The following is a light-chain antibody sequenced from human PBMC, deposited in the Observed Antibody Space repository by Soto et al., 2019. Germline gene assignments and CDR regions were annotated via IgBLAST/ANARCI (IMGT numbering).Light chain of an antibody. CDR3: CSYAGISTWV. J-gene: IGLJ3*02. CDR1: SSDVGSYNL. CDR2: EGC. Sequence: QSALTQPASVSGSPGQSITISCTETSSDVGSYNLVSWYQQHPGKVPKLMIYEGCKRPSGVSNRFSGSKSGNTASLTISGLQAEDEADYYCCSYAGISTWVFGGGTKLTVL. V-gene: IGLV2-23*01.